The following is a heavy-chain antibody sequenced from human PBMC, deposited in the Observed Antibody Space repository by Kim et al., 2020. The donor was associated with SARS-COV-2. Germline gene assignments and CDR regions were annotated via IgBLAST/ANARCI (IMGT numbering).Heavy chain of an antibody. Sequence: SETLSLTCAVYGGSFSGYYWSWIRQPPGKGLEWIGEINHSGSTNYNPSLKSRVTISVDTSKNQFSLKLSSVTAADTAVYYCARFGAAAGTVDYWGQGTLVPVSS. CDR2: INHSGST. CDR1: GGSFSGYY. D-gene: IGHD6-13*01. V-gene: IGHV4-34*01. CDR3: ARFGAAAGTVDY. J-gene: IGHJ4*02.